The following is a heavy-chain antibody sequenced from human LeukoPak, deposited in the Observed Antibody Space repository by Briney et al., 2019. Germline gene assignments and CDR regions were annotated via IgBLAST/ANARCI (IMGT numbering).Heavy chain of an antibody. CDR2: ISTGSSFI. V-gene: IGHV3-21*01. J-gene: IGHJ4*02. Sequence: GGSLRLSCAASGFTFSRYSMNWVRQAPGKGLEWVSSISTGSSFINYADSVKGRFTISRDNAKNSLFLQMNSLRAEDTAVYYCATVACSGGSCYSFDYWGQGTLVIVSS. CDR3: ATVACSGGSCYSFDY. D-gene: IGHD2-15*01. CDR1: GFTFSRYS.